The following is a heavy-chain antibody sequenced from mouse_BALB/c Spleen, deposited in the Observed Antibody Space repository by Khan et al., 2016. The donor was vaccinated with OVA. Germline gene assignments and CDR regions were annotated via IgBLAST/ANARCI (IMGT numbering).Heavy chain of an antibody. CDR2: IDPSSGYT. CDR3: ARSAFYGRSSYFDC. CDR1: GYTFTSYT. J-gene: IGHJ2*01. V-gene: IGHV1-4*01. Sequence: QVQLQQSGAELARPGASVKMSCKASGYTFTSYTMHWIKQRPGQALEWIGYIDPSSGYTNYNQNFRDKATLTADKSSSTAYIQLTSLTSEDSAVHSCARSAFYGRSSYFDCWGPGTTLTVSS. D-gene: IGHD1-1*01.